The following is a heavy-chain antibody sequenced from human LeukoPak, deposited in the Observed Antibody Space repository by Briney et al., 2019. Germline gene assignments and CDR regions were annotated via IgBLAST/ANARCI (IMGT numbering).Heavy chain of an antibody. CDR1: GGSISSYY. CDR3: AREYRSRSSDPFDY. D-gene: IGHD1-26*01. CDR2: IYYSGST. V-gene: IGHV4-59*01. J-gene: IGHJ4*02. Sequence: RPSETLSLTCTVSGGSISSYYWNWIRQPPGKGLEWIGYIYYSGSTNYNPSLKSRLTISVDTSKNQFSLKLSSVTAADTAVYYCAREYRSRSSDPFDYWGQGTLVTVSS.